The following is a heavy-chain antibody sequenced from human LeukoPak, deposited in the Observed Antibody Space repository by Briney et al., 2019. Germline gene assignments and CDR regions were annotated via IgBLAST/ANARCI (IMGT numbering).Heavy chain of an antibody. Sequence: ASVKVSCKASGGTFSSYAISWVRQAPGQGLEWMGWINPNSGGTNYAQKFQGRVTMTRDTSISTAYMELSRLRSDDTAVYYCARAQDGYYDILTGYYRDTYYYYGMDVWGQGTTVTVSS. CDR2: INPNSGGT. CDR1: GGTFSSYA. J-gene: IGHJ6*02. CDR3: ARAQDGYYDILTGYYRDTYYYYGMDV. V-gene: IGHV1-2*02. D-gene: IGHD3-9*01.